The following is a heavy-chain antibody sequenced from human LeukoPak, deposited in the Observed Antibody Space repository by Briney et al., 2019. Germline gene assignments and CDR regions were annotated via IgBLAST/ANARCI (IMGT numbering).Heavy chain of an antibody. CDR2: IYSGGST. V-gene: IGHV3-66*01. CDR1: GFTVSSNY. J-gene: IGHJ4*02. D-gene: IGHD3-22*01. Sequence: GGSLRLSCAASGFTVSSNYMSWVRQAPGKGLEWVSVIYSGGSTYYADSVKGRFTISRDNSKNTLYLQMNSLRAEDTAVYYCARGGHYYDSSGYLGYWGQGTLVTVSS. CDR3: ARGGHYYDSSGYLGY.